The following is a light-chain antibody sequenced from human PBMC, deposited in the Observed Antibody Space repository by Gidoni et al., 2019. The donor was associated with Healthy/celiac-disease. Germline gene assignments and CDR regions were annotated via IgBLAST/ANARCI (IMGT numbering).Light chain of an antibody. CDR2: AAS. J-gene: IGKJ1*01. CDR3: QHQGT. V-gene: IGKV1-39*01. Sequence: DIQMTQSPSSLSASVGDRVTITYRASQSISSYLNWYQQKPGKAPKLLIYAASSLQSGVPSRFSGSGSGTDFTLTISSLQPEDFATYYCQHQGTFGQGTKVEIK. CDR1: QSISSY.